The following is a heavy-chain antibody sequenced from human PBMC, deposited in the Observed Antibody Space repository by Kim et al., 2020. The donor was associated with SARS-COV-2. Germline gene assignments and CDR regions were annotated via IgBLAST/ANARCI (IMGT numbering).Heavy chain of an antibody. J-gene: IGHJ4*02. Sequence: SETLSLTCTVSGGSISSYYWSWIRQPPGKGLEWIGYIYYSGSTNYNPSLKSRVTISVDTSKNQFSLKLSSVTAADTAVYYCAGVDYYGSGSQPKDFDYWGQGTLVTVSS. CDR2: IYYSGST. D-gene: IGHD3-10*01. CDR3: AGVDYYGSGSQPKDFDY. CDR1: GGSISSYY. V-gene: IGHV4-59*01.